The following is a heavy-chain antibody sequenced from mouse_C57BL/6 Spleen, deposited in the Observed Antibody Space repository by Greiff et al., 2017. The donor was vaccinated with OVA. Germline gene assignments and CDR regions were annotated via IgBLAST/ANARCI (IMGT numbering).Heavy chain of an antibody. Sequence: VKLVESGGGLVKPGGSLKLSCAASGFTFSSYTMSWVRQTPEKRLEWVATISGGGGNTYYPDSVKGRFTISRDNAKNTLYLQMSSLRSEDTALYYCARLGYDGWYFDVWGTGTTVTVSS. V-gene: IGHV5-9*01. CDR3: ARLGYDGWYFDV. CDR1: GFTFSSYT. D-gene: IGHD2-3*01. J-gene: IGHJ1*03. CDR2: ISGGGGNT.